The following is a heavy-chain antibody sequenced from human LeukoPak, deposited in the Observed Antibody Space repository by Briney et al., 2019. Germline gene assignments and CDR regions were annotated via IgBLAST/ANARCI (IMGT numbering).Heavy chain of an antibody. V-gene: IGHV3-64*01. D-gene: IGHD5-24*01. CDR1: GFTFSSYA. J-gene: IGHJ4*02. Sequence: GGSLRLSCAASGFTFSSYAMHWVRQAPGKGLEYVSAISSNGGSTYYANSVKGRFTISRDNSKNTLYLQMGSLRAEDMAVYYCAGVKGGYNLGGASDYWGQGTLVTVSS. CDR3: AGVKGGYNLGGASDY. CDR2: ISSNGGST.